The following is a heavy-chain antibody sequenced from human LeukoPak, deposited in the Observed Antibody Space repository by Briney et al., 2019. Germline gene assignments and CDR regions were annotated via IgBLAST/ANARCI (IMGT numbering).Heavy chain of an antibody. Sequence: PGGSLRLSCAASGFTFDDYGMSWVRQAPGKGLEWVSSINWNGGSAGYADSVKGRFTISRDNAKNSLYLQMGSLRAEDTALYYCARALDSSGFYPYSFDYWGQGTLVTVSS. D-gene: IGHD3-22*01. J-gene: IGHJ4*02. V-gene: IGHV3-20*04. CDR1: GFTFDDYG. CDR3: ARALDSSGFYPYSFDY. CDR2: INWNGGSA.